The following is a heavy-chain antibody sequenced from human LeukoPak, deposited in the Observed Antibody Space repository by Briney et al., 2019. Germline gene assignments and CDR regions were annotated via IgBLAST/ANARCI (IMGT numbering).Heavy chain of an antibody. CDR2: IYYSGST. Sequence: SETLSLTCTVSGGSISSSSYYWGWIRQPPGKGLEWIGSIYYSGSTYYNPSLKSRVTISVDTSKNQFSLKLSSVTAADTAVYYCALVPAAIYSWFDPWGQGTLVTVSS. V-gene: IGHV4-39*01. CDR3: ALVPAAIYSWFDP. J-gene: IGHJ5*02. CDR1: GGSISSSSYY. D-gene: IGHD2-2*01.